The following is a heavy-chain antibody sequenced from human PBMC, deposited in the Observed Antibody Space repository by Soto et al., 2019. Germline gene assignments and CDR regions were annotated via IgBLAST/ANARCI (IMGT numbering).Heavy chain of an antibody. Sequence: QVQLVQSGAEVKKPGSSVKVSCRASGGTFSSYTISWVRQAPGQGLEWMGGIVPVFGTAHYGQKFQGRVTITADESTTTAYMEMSSLRSEDTAMYYCATDFGGIPSPWGQGTLVTVSS. D-gene: IGHD4-17*01. CDR2: IVPVFGTA. CDR3: ATDFGGIPSP. J-gene: IGHJ5*02. CDR1: GGTFSSYT. V-gene: IGHV1-69*12.